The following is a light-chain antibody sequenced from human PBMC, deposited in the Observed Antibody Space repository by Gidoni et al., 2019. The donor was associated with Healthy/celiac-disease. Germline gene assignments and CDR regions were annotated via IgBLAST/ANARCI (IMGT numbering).Light chain of an antibody. CDR3: SSYAGSTVV. CDR1: SSEVGGYNY. V-gene: IGLV2-8*01. J-gene: IGLJ2*01. Sequence: QSALTQPPSASGSPGQSVTISCTVTSSEVGGYNYVSWYQQHPGKAPILIIYEVSKRPSGVPDRFSGSKSGNTASLTVSGLQAEDEADYYCSSYAGSTVVFGGGTKLTVL. CDR2: EVS.